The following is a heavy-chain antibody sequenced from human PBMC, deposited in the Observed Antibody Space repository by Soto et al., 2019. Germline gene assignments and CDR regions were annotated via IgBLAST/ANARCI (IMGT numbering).Heavy chain of an antibody. Sequence: GGSLRLSCAGSGFTFSSYGMHWVRQAPGKGLEWVAVISYDGSNKYYADSVKGRFTISRDNSKNTLYLQMNSLRAEDTAVYYCARAYGAPAPLFDYWGQGTLVTVSS. J-gene: IGHJ4*02. D-gene: IGHD4-17*01. V-gene: IGHV3-30*03. CDR1: GFTFSSYG. CDR3: ARAYGAPAPLFDY. CDR2: ISYDGSNK.